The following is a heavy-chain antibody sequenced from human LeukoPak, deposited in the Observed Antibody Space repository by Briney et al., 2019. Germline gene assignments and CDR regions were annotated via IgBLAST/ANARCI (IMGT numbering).Heavy chain of an antibody. Sequence: SVKVSCKASGYTFTSYDINWVRQATGQGLEWMGRIIPILGIANYAQKFQGRVTITADKSTSTAYMELSSLRSEDTAVYYCARDLRYYDSSGYYPLYYFDYWGQGTLVTVSS. J-gene: IGHJ4*02. D-gene: IGHD3-22*01. CDR1: GYTFTSYD. CDR2: IIPILGIA. V-gene: IGHV1-69*04. CDR3: ARDLRYYDSSGYYPLYYFDY.